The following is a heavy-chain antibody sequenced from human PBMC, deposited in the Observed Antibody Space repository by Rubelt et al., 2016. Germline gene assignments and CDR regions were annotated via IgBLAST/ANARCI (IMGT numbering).Heavy chain of an antibody. D-gene: IGHD2/OR15-2a*01. CDR3: AKLLDEGVDY. Sequence: YISSSGSTIYYADSVKGRFTISRDNSKNTLYLQMNSLRAEDTAVYYCAKLLDEGVDYWGQGTLVTVSS. J-gene: IGHJ4*02. CDR2: ISSSGSTI. V-gene: IGHV3-48*01.